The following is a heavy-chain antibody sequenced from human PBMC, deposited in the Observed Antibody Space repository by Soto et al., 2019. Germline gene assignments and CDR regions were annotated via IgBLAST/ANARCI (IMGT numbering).Heavy chain of an antibody. J-gene: IGHJ6*02. V-gene: IGHV1-69*13. CDR3: ARALAAAGGYYYGMDV. D-gene: IGHD6-13*01. Sequence: SVKVSCKASGGTFSSYAISWVRQAPGQGLEWMGGIIPIFGTANYAQKFQGRVTITADESTSTAYMELSSLRSEDTAVYYCARALAAAGGYYYGMDVWGQGTTVTVSS. CDR1: GGTFSSYA. CDR2: IIPIFGTA.